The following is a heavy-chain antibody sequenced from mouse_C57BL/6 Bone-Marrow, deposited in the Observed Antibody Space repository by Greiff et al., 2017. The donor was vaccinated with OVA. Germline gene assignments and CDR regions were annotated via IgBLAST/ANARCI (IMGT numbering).Heavy chain of an antibody. J-gene: IGHJ1*03. V-gene: IGHV3-5*01. CDR2: IYYSGTI. Sequence: EVMLVESGPGLVKPSQTVFLTCTVTGISITTGNYRWSWIRQFPGNKLEWIGYIYYSGTITYNPSLTSRTTITRDTPKNQFFLEMNSLTAEDTATYYCARVHYYGSSYWYFDVWGTGTTVTVSS. CDR3: ARVHYYGSSYWYFDV. CDR1: GISITTGNYR. D-gene: IGHD1-1*01.